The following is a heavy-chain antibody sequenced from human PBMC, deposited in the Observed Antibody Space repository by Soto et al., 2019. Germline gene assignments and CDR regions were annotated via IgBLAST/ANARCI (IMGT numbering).Heavy chain of an antibody. J-gene: IGHJ6*02. CDR1: GFTFSSYG. V-gene: IGHV3-33*01. Sequence: PGGSLRLSCAASGFTFSSYGMHWVRQAPGKGLEWVAVIWYDGSNKYYADSVKGRFTISRDNSKNTLYLQMNSLRAEDTAVYYCARDFLWVLEWLVGHLAFCGQGSTVTVSS. CDR2: IWYDGSNK. CDR3: ARDFLWVLEWLVGHLAF. D-gene: IGHD3-3*01.